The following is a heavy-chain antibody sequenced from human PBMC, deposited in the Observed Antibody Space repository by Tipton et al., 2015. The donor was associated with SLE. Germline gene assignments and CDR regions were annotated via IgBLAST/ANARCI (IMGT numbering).Heavy chain of an antibody. Sequence: SLRLSCAASGFTFSDYYMSWIRQAPGKGLEWVSYISSSGSTIYYADSVKGRFTISRDNAKNSLYLQMNSLRAEDTAVYYCARETIKHPRGYYYYYGMDVWGQGPTVTVSS. D-gene: IGHD3-9*01. CDR3: ARETIKHPRGYYYYYGMDV. J-gene: IGHJ6*02. CDR1: GFTFSDYY. CDR2: ISSSGSTI. V-gene: IGHV3-11*04.